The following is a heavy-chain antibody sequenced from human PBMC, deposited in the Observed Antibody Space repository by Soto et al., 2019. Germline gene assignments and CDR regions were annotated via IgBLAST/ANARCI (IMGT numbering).Heavy chain of an antibody. D-gene: IGHD2-21*02. J-gene: IGHJ4*02. Sequence: QVQLVESGGGVVQPGRSLRLSCAASGFTFSSYAMHWVRQAPGKGLEWVAVISYDGSNKYYADSVKGRFTISRDNSKNTLYLQMNSLRAVDTAVYYCARGDPVTELSRNYFDYWGQGTLVTVSS. V-gene: IGHV3-30-3*01. CDR2: ISYDGSNK. CDR1: GFTFSSYA. CDR3: ARGDPVTELSRNYFDY.